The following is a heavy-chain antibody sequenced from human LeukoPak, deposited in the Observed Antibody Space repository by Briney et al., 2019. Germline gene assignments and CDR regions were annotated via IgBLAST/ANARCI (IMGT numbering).Heavy chain of an antibody. Sequence: PSETLSLTCTVSGGSISNYYWSWIRQPAGLGLEWIGRIYASGSTNYNPSLKSRVTMSVDTSNNQFSLQLNSVTPEDTAIYYCARGYSYGFDYWGQGILVTVSS. D-gene: IGHD5-18*01. CDR1: GGSISNYY. CDR3: ARGYSYGFDY. V-gene: IGHV4-4*07. CDR2: IYASGST. J-gene: IGHJ4*02.